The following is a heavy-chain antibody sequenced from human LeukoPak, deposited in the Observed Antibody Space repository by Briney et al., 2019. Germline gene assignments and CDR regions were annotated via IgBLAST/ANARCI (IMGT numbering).Heavy chain of an antibody. CDR3: ARARWQLVPYFDS. D-gene: IGHD6-6*01. V-gene: IGHV1-2*02. Sequence: ASVTVSCKASGYTFTYYYMHWVRPAPGQGLEWMGWINPNSGDTNFAQKFQGRVAMTRDTSISTAYLELGSLRSDDTAVYFCARARWQLVPYFDSWGQGTLVTVSS. J-gene: IGHJ4*02. CDR2: INPNSGDT. CDR1: GYTFTYYY.